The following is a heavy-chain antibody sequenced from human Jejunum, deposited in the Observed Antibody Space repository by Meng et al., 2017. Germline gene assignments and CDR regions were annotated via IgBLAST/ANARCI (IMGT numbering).Heavy chain of an antibody. Sequence: GESLKISCATSGFTFDNYAMIWVRQAAGKGLEWLSGITASGGSTYYADSVKGRFTTSRDNSKNTLYLQMNTLGADDTAVYYCAKGLYISQLGGLDVWGQGTTVTVSS. D-gene: IGHD1-1*01. CDR2: ITASGGST. CDR1: GFTFDNYA. CDR3: AKGLYISQLGGLDV. J-gene: IGHJ6*02. V-gene: IGHV3-23*01.